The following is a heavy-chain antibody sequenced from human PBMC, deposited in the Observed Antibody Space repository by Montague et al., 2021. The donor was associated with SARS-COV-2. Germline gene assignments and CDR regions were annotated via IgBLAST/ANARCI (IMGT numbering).Heavy chain of an antibody. Sequence: SLRISCAASGFTFSSYEMNWVRQAPGKGLEWVSYISSSGSTIYYADSVKGRSTISRDNAKNSLYLQMNSLRAEDTAVYYRARDRPRIVGATDFDYWGQGTLVTVSS. CDR2: ISSSGSTI. CDR3: ARDRPRIVGATDFDY. D-gene: IGHD1-26*01. CDR1: GFTFSSYE. V-gene: IGHV3-48*03. J-gene: IGHJ4*02.